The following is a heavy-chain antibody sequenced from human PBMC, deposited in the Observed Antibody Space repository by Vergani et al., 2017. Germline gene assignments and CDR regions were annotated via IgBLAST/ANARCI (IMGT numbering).Heavy chain of an antibody. CDR1: GGSISSYY. D-gene: IGHD6-25*01. Sequence: QVQLQESGPGLVKPSETLSLTCTVSGGSISSYYWSWIRQPPGKGLEWIGYIYYSGSTNYNPSHKSRVTISVDTSKNQFSLKLSSVPAADTAEYYCARGVRYSSGRYGWFDPWGQGTLVTVSS. J-gene: IGHJ5*02. CDR3: ARGVRYSSGRYGWFDP. CDR2: IYYSGST. V-gene: IGHV4-59*01.